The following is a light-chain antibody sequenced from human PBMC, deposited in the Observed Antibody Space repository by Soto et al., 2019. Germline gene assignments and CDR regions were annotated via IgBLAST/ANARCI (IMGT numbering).Light chain of an antibody. Sequence: QSVLTQPASVSGSPGQSITISCTGTSSDVGGYHYVSWFQQHPGKAPKLLIFEVKNRPSGVSDRFSGSRSGNTASLTISGLQAEDEADYYCSSYRSSYALVFGTGTKVTVL. CDR1: SSDVGGYHY. V-gene: IGLV2-14*01. CDR2: EVK. J-gene: IGLJ1*01. CDR3: SSYRSSYALV.